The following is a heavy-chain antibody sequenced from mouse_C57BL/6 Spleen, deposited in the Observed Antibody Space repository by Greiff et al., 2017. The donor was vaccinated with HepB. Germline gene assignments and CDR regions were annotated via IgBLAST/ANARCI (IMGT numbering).Heavy chain of an antibody. CDR1: GYTFTSYW. J-gene: IGHJ2*01. V-gene: IGHV1-50*01. Sequence: VQLQQPGAELVKPGASVKLSCKASGYTFTSYWMQWVQQRPGQGLEWIGEIDPSDSYTNYNQKFKGKATLTVDTSSSTAYMQHSSLTSEDSAVYYCARDYSKGGYYFDYWGQGTTLTVSS. CDR3: ARDYSKGGYYFDY. CDR2: IDPSDSYT. D-gene: IGHD2-5*01.